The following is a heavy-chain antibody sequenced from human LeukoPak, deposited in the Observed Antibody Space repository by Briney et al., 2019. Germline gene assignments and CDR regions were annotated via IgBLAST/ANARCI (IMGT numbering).Heavy chain of an antibody. J-gene: IGHJ4*02. CDR3: AREAGLIAARDALDY. Sequence: GGSLRLSCAASGFTFSSYGMHWVRQAPGKGLEWVAVIWYDGSNKYYADSVKGRFTIFRDNSKNTLYLQMNSLRAEDTAVYYCAREAGLIAARDALDYWGQGTLVTVSS. CDR2: IWYDGSNK. CDR1: GFTFSSYG. D-gene: IGHD6-6*01. V-gene: IGHV3-33*01.